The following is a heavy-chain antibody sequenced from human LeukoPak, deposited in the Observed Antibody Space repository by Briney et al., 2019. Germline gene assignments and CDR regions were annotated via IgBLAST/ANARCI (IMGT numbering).Heavy chain of an antibody. J-gene: IGHJ4*02. Sequence: GASVKVSCKASGYTFTGYYIHWARQAPGQGLEWMGWINPNSGDTNYAPKFQGRVTMTRDTSISTAYMELSRLRSDDTAVYYCARVGADDYWGQGTLVTVSS. CDR3: ARVGADDY. D-gene: IGHD1-26*01. CDR2: INPNSGDT. V-gene: IGHV1-2*02. CDR1: GYTFTGYY.